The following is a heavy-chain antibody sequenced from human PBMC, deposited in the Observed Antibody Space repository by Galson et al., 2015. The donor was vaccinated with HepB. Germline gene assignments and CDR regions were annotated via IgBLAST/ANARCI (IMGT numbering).Heavy chain of an antibody. Sequence: SVKVSCKASGGTFSSYAISWVRQAPGQGLEWMGGIIPIFGTANYAQKFQGRVTITADESTSTAYMELSSLRSEDTAVYYCARDRRSDSGSYELLSSHWGQGTLVTVSS. CDR3: ARDRRSDSGSYELLSSH. J-gene: IGHJ4*02. CDR2: IIPIFGTA. V-gene: IGHV1-69*13. CDR1: GGTFSSYA. D-gene: IGHD1-26*01.